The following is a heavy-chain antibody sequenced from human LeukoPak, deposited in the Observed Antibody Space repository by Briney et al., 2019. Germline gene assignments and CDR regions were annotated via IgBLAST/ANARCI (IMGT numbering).Heavy chain of an antibody. CDR3: AKSGSFYYHMDV. D-gene: IGHD3-10*01. J-gene: IGHJ6*02. V-gene: IGHV3-23*01. CDR1: GFTFSSYA. CDR2: ISGSGGST. Sequence: GGSLRLSCAAPGFTFSSYAMSWVRQAPGKGLEWVSAISGSGGSTYYADSVKGRFTISRDNSKNTLYVQMNSLRAEDTAVYYCAKSGSFYYHMDVWGQGTTVTVSS.